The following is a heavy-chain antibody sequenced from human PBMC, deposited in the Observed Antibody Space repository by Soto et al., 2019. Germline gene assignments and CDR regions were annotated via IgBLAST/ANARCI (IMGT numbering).Heavy chain of an antibody. CDR2: ISYDGSNK. CDR1: GFTFSSYG. V-gene: IGHV3-30*18. D-gene: IGHD1-26*01. J-gene: IGHJ4*02. CDR3: AKPEWEPLFDY. Sequence: GGSLRLSXAASGFTFSSYGMHWVRQAPGKGLEWVAVISYDGSNKYYADSVKGRFTISRDNSKNTLYLQMNSLRAEETAVYYCAKPEWEPLFDYWGQGTLVTVSS.